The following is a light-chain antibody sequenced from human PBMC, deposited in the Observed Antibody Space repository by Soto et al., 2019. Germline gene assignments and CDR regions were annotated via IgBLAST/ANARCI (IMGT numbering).Light chain of an antibody. CDR2: STN. J-gene: IGLJ3*02. CDR3: VLYMGSGISV. CDR1: SGSVSTSYY. V-gene: IGLV8-61*01. Sequence: QAVVTQEPSFSVSPGGTVTLTCGLSSGSVSTSYYASWYQQTPRQAPRTLIYSTNTRSSGVPDRFSGSILGNKAALTITGAQADDESDYYCVLYMGSGISVFGGGTKLTVL.